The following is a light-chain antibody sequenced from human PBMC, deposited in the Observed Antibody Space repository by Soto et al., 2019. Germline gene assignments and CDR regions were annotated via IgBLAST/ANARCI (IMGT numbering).Light chain of an antibody. J-gene: IGLJ2*01. CDR1: SSNIGAGYD. CDR2: GNS. V-gene: IGLV1-40*01. CDR3: QSYDSSHVV. Sequence: QSVLTQPPSVSGAPGQRVTISCTGSSSNIGAGYDVHWYQQLPGTAPKLLIYGNSNRPSGVPDRFSGSKSGTSASLAITGLQADDEADYCCQSYDSSHVVFGGGTKLTVL.